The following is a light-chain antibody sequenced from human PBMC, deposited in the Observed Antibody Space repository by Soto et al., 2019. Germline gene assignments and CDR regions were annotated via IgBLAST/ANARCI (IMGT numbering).Light chain of an antibody. J-gene: IGKJ4*01. CDR2: GAS. V-gene: IGKV3-11*01. Sequence: EIVLTQSPATLSLSPGERATLSCRASQSVSSYLAWYQQKPGQAPRLLIYGASNRSTGIPARFSGSGSGTDFTLTISSLESEDFAVYYCQQRSNWPFTFGGGTKVEIK. CDR1: QSVSSY. CDR3: QQRSNWPFT.